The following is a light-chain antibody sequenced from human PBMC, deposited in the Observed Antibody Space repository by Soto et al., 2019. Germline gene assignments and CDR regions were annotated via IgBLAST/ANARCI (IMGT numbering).Light chain of an antibody. CDR2: KAS. J-gene: IGKJ2*01. Sequence: DIQMTQSPSTLSASVGDRVTFTCRASQSIGNWLAWYQQKPGKAPQLLIYKASNVESGVPSRFSGSGSGKEYPLTISKLQHDDFASYYCQRFNNYSAFGEGTKLEIK. V-gene: IGKV1-5*03. CDR3: QRFNNYSA. CDR1: QSIGNW.